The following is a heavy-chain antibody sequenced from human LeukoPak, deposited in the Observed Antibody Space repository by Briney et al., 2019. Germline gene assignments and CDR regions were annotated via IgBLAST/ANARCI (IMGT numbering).Heavy chain of an antibody. Sequence: PSETLSLTCAVSGASISGSGYYLGWIRQPPGKGLEWIGNIYYTGSTYYNASLQSRVTISVDTSKNQFSLKLSSVTAADTAVYYCARASFYYYMDVWGKGTTVTISS. CDR3: ARASFYYYMDV. V-gene: IGHV4-39*07. J-gene: IGHJ6*03. CDR2: IYYTGST. CDR1: GASISGSGYY.